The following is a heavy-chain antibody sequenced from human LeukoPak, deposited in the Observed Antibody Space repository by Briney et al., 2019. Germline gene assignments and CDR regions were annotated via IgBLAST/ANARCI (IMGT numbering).Heavy chain of an antibody. Sequence: KPSETLSLTCTVSGGSISGYYWSWIRQPPGKGLEWIGEINHSGSTNYNPSLKSRVTISVDTSKNQFSLKLSSVTAADTAVYYCARDGAIDYWGQGTLVTVSS. J-gene: IGHJ4*02. V-gene: IGHV4-34*01. D-gene: IGHD1-26*01. CDR3: ARDGAIDY. CDR2: INHSGST. CDR1: GGSISGYY.